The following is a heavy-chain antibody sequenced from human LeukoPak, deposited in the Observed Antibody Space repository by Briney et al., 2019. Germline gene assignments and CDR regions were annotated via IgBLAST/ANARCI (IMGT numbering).Heavy chain of an antibody. D-gene: IGHD5/OR15-5a*01. V-gene: IGHV3-43*02. CDR3: ARDHVYGGADY. CDR1: GFTFHNYA. Sequence: QPGGSLRLSCAASGFTFHNYAIHWVRQAPGKGLEWVSLTSGDGITTYFADSVKGRFTNSRDNSKSSLFLQMNSLRTEDTALYYCARDHVYGGADYWGQGTLVTVSS. J-gene: IGHJ4*02. CDR2: TSGDGITT.